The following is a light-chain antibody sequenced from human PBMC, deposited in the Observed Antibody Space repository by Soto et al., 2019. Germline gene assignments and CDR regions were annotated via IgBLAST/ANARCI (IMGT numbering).Light chain of an antibody. CDR3: QSFDSSLSGWV. V-gene: IGLV1-40*01. CDR2: SNN. CDR1: SSNIGAGYD. Sequence: QSVLTQPPSVSGAPGQRVTISCTGSSSNIGAGYDVHWYQQLPGTAPKLLIYSNNNRPSGVPDRFSGSKSGTSASLAITGRQAEDEADYYCQSFDSSLSGWVFGGGTKLTV. J-gene: IGLJ3*02.